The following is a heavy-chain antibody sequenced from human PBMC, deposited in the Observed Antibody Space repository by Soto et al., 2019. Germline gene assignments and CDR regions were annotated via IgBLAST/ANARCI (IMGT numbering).Heavy chain of an antibody. V-gene: IGHV3-23*01. Sequence: PGGSLRLSCAASGFTFSSYAMSWVRQAPGKGLEWVSAISGSGGSTYYTDSVKGRFTISRDNAKNSLYLQMNSLRAEDTAVYYCARDPTPYYDFWSGSALGAFDIWGQGTMVTVSS. CDR1: GFTFSSYA. CDR3: ARDPTPYYDFWSGSALGAFDI. J-gene: IGHJ3*02. D-gene: IGHD3-3*01. CDR2: ISGSGGST.